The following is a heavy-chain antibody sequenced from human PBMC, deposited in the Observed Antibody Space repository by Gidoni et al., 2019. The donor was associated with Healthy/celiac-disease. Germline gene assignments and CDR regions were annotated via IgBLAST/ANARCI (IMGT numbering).Heavy chain of an antibody. CDR2: IISSSSYI. CDR3: ARAEGPPDY. CDR1: GFTLSSYS. Sequence: EVKLVESGGGLVKPGGSLRLSCSSSGFTLSSYSMKWVRQAPVKGLEWGSSIISSSSYIYYADSVKGRFTISRDNAKNSLYLQMNSLRAEDTAVYYWARAEGPPDYWGQGTLVTVSS. V-gene: IGHV3-21*01. J-gene: IGHJ4*02.